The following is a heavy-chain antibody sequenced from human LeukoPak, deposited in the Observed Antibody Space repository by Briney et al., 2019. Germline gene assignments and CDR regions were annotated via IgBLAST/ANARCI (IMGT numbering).Heavy chain of an antibody. V-gene: IGHV3-23*01. Sequence: GGSLRLSCAASGFTFSSYAMSWVRQAPGKGLEWVSAISGSGGSTYYADSVKGRFTISRDNSKNTLYLQMNSLRAEDTAVYYCARVRVVVTTPDAFDIWGQGTMVTVSS. CDR2: ISGSGGST. J-gene: IGHJ3*02. CDR3: ARVRVVVTTPDAFDI. CDR1: GFTFSSYA. D-gene: IGHD2-2*01.